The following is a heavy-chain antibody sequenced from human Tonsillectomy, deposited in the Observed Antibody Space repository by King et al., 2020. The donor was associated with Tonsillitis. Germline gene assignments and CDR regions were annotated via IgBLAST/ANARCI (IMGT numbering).Heavy chain of an antibody. D-gene: IGHD4-23*01. V-gene: IGHV3-53*01. CDR2: IYSGGST. Sequence: VQLVQSGGGLIQPGGSLRLSCAASVFTVSSNYMSWVRQPPGKGLEWVSVIYSGGSTYYADSVKGRFTISRDNSKNPLSLQMNSLRAEDTAVYYCARVLGTVGSLEAPDAFDIWGQGTMVTVSS. CDR3: ARVLGTVGSLEAPDAFDI. J-gene: IGHJ3*02. CDR1: VFTVSSNY.